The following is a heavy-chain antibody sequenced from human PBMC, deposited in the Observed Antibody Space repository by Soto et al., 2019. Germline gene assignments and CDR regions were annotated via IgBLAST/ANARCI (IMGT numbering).Heavy chain of an antibody. V-gene: IGHV4-39*01. CDR2: IYYSGST. CDR1: GGSISSSSYY. Sequence: QLQLQESGPGLVKPSETLSLTCTVSGGSISSSSYYWGWIRQPPGKGLEWIGSIYYSGSTYYNPSLKSRVTISVDTSKNQFSLKLSSVTAADTAVYYCARLGAGDYERASPNFDYWGQGTLVTVSS. J-gene: IGHJ4*02. D-gene: IGHD4-17*01. CDR3: ARLGAGDYERASPNFDY.